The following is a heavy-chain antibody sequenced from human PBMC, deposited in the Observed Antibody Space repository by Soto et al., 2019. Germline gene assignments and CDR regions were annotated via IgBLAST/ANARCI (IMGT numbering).Heavy chain of an antibody. CDR2: INPSDGRT. V-gene: IGHV1-46*01. CDR3: ARDSSGSLGY. CDR1: GYTLTELS. D-gene: IGHD3-22*01. J-gene: IGHJ4*02. Sequence: ASVKVSCKVSGYTLTELSMHWVRQAPGKGLEWMGIINPSDGRTSYAQKFQGRVTMTRDTSTGTVYMELSSLRSEDTAVYYCARDSSGSLGYWGQGTLVTVSS.